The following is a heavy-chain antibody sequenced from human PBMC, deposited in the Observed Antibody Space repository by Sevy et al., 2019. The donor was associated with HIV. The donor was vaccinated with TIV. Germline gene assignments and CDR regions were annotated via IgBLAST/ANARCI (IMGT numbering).Heavy chain of an antibody. Sequence: SETLSLTCTVSGGSITTADYYWSWIRQTPGKGLEWIGYIHHTGNTYYNPSRKSRVSSISVDTSKNQFSLKLSSMTAADTAVYYCARGVGGPGVRITFGGVKYGFDFWGQGRMVTVSS. J-gene: IGHJ3*01. CDR2: IHHTGNT. CDR1: GGSITTADYY. CDR3: ARGVGGPGVRITFGGVKYGFDF. D-gene: IGHD3-16*01. V-gene: IGHV4-30-4*01.